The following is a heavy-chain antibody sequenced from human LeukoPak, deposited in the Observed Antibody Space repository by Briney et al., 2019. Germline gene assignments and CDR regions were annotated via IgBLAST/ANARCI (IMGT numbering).Heavy chain of an antibody. V-gene: IGHV4-34*01. D-gene: IGHD3-22*01. CDR2: INHSGST. J-gene: IGHJ4*02. Sequence: PSETLSLTCAVYGGSFSGYYWSWIRQPPGKGLEWIGEINHSGSTNYNPSLKSRVTMSVDTSKNQFSLKLSSVTAADTAVYYCARENFDTSGYTHWGQGTLVTVSS. CDR3: ARENFDTSGYTH. CDR1: GGSFSGYY.